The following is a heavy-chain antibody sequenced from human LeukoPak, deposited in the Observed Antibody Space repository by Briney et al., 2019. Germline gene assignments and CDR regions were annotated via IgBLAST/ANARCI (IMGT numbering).Heavy chain of an antibody. CDR2: INEDGSDE. D-gene: IGHD1-1*01. J-gene: IGHJ4*02. CDR1: GFMFSDYY. Sequence: PGGSLRLSCEGSGFMFSDYYINWLRLAPGKGLEGVASINEDGSDEYYVDSVKGRFTISRDNAKNSLYLQMNSLRAEDTAVYYCGRYLRSTSGSIWGQGTLVTVSS. CDR3: GRYLRSTSGSI. V-gene: IGHV3-7*01.